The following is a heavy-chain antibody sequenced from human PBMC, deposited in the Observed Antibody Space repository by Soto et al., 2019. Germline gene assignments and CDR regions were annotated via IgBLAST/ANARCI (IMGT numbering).Heavy chain of an antibody. CDR2: ISSSSNTI. V-gene: IGHV3-48*01. D-gene: IGHD3-10*01. CDR3: ARGYGSGSYYRPLDY. CDR1: GFTFSSYS. Sequence: GGSLRLSCAASGFTFSSYSMNWVRQAPGKGLEWVSYISSSSNTIYYADSVKGRFTISRDNAKKSLYLQMNSLRAEDTAVYYCARGYGSGSYYRPLDYWGQGTLVTVSS. J-gene: IGHJ4*02.